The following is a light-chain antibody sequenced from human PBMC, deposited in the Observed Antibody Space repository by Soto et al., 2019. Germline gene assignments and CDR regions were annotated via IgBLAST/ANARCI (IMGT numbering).Light chain of an antibody. CDR3: CAYAGSDTYVV. CDR1: SSDIGAYNY. Sequence: QSALTQPSSVSGSLGQSVTISCTGTSSDIGAYNYVSWYQHHPGKAPRLMIYDVTKRPSGVPDHFSGSKSGNTASLTISGLQTEDEADYYCCAYAGSDTYVVFGGGTKLTVL. V-gene: IGLV2-11*01. CDR2: DVT. J-gene: IGLJ2*01.